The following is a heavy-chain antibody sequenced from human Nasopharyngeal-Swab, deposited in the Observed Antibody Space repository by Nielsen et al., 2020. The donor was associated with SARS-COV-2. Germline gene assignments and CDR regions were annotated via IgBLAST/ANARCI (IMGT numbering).Heavy chain of an antibody. D-gene: IGHD3-16*02. V-gene: IGHV3-48*03. CDR2: ISRSAATI. J-gene: IGHJ6*02. Sequence: WIRQPPGKGLEWISFISRSAATIYYADSVRGRFTISRDNAKNALYLQLSDLRPEDTAVYYCARNGGPLSDYYFYYAMDVWGQGTSVTVSS. CDR3: ARNGGPLSDYYFYYAMDV.